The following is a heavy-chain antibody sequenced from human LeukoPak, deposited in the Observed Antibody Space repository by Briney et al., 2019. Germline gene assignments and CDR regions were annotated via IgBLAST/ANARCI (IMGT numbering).Heavy chain of an antibody. Sequence: SETLSLTCTVSGGSISSYYWSWIRQPPGKGLEWIGYIYYSGSTNYDPSLMSRVTISVDTSKNQSSLKLSSVTAADTAVYYCARGRTYYYGSGSYYYDYWGQGTLVTVSS. J-gene: IGHJ4*02. D-gene: IGHD3-10*01. CDR3: ARGRTYYYGSGSYYYDY. V-gene: IGHV4-59*01. CDR1: GGSISSYY. CDR2: IYYSGST.